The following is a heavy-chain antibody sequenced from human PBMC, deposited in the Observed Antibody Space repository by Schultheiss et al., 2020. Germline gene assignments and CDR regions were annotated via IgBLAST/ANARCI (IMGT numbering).Heavy chain of an antibody. CDR3: ARVDSSTGDDY. CDR1: GFTFSDYY. D-gene: IGHD2-2*01. V-gene: IGHV3-53*01. CDR2: IYSGGST. J-gene: IGHJ4*02. Sequence: GGSLRLSCAASGFTFSDYYMSWIRQAPGKGLEWVSVIYSGGSTYYADSVKGRFTISRDNSKNTLYLQMNSLRAEDTAVYYCARVDSSTGDDYWGQGTLVTGSS.